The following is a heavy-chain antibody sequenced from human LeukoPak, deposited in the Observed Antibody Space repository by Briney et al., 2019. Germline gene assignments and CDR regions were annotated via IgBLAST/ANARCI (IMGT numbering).Heavy chain of an antibody. CDR1: GVYITNGLYF. D-gene: IGHD3-10*01. CDR2: IYSNGDT. V-gene: IGHV4-61*02. Sequence: SETLSLTCTVSGVYITNGLYFWNWIRQPAGKGLEWIGRIYSNGDTNYNPSLKSRVTISVDTSKNQFSLKLSSVTAADTAVYYCARLGLSWGSGPPIGWFDPWGQGTLVTVSS. CDR3: ARLGLSWGSGPPIGWFDP. J-gene: IGHJ5*02.